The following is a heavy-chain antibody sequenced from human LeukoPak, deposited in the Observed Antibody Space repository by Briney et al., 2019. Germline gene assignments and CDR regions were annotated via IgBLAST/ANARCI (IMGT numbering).Heavy chain of an antibody. CDR2: IGQDGTEK. V-gene: IGHV3-7*04. CDR3: ARGWAAIDS. CDR1: GFTLSSYW. D-gene: IGHD5-18*01. J-gene: IGHJ4*02. Sequence: GGSLRLSCAASGFTLSSYWMTWARQAPGKGLEWVANIGQDGTEKYSVDSVKVRFTISRDNAKNSLYLQMNSLRAEDTAVYYCARGWAAIDSWGQGTLVTVSS.